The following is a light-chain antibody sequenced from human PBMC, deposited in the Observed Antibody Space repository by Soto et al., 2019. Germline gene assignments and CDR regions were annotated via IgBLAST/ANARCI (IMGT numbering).Light chain of an antibody. Sequence: DIQLTQSPSFLSASVGDRVTITCRASQGISSYLAWYQQKPGKAPNLLIHTASTLQSGVPSRFSGSGSGTEFPLTSSSLQPEDFATYYCQQRNSYPITFGQGTRLEIK. CDR1: QGISSY. CDR3: QQRNSYPIT. J-gene: IGKJ5*01. CDR2: TAS. V-gene: IGKV1-9*01.